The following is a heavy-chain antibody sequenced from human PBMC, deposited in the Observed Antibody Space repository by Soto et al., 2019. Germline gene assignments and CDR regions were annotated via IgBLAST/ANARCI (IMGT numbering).Heavy chain of an antibody. CDR1: GFTFSTYW. D-gene: IGHD2-2*01. CDR2: INGDGSDT. J-gene: IGHJ4*02. CDR3: TRSITGFSYADS. V-gene: IGHV3-74*01. Sequence: LRLSCAASGFTFSTYWMHWVRQAPGKGLVWVSRINGDGSDTVYADSVKGRFTISRDNAKNTLYLQMNSLRAEDTAVYYCTRSITGFSYADSWGRGTLVTVSS.